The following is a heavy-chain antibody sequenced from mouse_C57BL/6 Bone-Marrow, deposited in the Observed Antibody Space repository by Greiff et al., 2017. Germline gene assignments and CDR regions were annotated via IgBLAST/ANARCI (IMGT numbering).Heavy chain of an antibody. Sequence: EVKLMESGGGLVQPGGSLKLSCAASGFTFSDYGMAWVRQAPRKGPEWVAFISNLAYSIYYADTVTGRFTISRENAKNTLYLEMSSLRSEDTAMYYCARLYSNSFAYWGQGTLVTVSA. CDR3: ARLYSNSFAY. V-gene: IGHV5-15*01. CDR2: ISNLAYSI. J-gene: IGHJ3*01. D-gene: IGHD2-5*01. CDR1: GFTFSDYG.